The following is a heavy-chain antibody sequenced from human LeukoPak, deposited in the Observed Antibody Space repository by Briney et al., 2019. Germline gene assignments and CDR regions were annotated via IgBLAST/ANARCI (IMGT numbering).Heavy chain of an antibody. CDR3: ARGRDGYRNPFDY. J-gene: IGHJ4*02. CDR2: INPNSGGT. V-gene: IGHV1-2*02. Sequence: ASVKVSCKASGYTFTGYYMHWVRQAPGQGLERMGWINPNSGGTNYAQKFQGRVTMTRDTSISTAYMELSRLRSDDTAVYYCARGRDGYRNPFDYWGQGTLVTVSS. D-gene: IGHD5-24*01. CDR1: GYTFTGYY.